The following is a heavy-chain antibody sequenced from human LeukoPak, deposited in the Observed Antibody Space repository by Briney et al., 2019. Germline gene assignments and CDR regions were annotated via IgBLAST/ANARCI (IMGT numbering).Heavy chain of an antibody. CDR1: GLTFSSYA. CDR2: ISGSGSST. J-gene: IGHJ4*02. CDR3: AKHYDTSGYYAGCGPDY. Sequence: GGSLRLSCAASGLTFSSYAMSWVRQAPGKGLEWVSAISGSGSSTYYADSVKGRFTISRDNSKNTLYLQMNSLRAEDTAVYYCAKHYDTSGYYAGCGPDYWGQGTLVTVSS. V-gene: IGHV3-23*01. D-gene: IGHD3-22*01.